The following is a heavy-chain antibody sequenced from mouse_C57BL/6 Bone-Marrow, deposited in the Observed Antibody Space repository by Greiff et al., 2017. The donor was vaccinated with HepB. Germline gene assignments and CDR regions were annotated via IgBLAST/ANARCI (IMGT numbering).Heavy chain of an antibody. CDR2: INPSSGYT. V-gene: IGHV1-7*01. D-gene: IGHD2-3*01. CDR3: ARGWLPPYYYAMDY. J-gene: IGHJ4*01. Sequence: QVHVKQSGAELAKPGASVKLSCKASGYTFTSYWMHWVKQRPGQGLEWIGYINPSSGYTKYNQKFKDKATLTADKSSSTAYMQLSSLTYEDSAVYYCARGWLPPYYYAMDYWGQGTSVTVSS. CDR1: GYTFTSYW.